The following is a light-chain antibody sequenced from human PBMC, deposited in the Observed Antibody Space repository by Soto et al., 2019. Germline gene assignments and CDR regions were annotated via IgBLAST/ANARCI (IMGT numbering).Light chain of an antibody. Sequence: IQLTQSPSSLSASIGDRVTITCRASQAIASYLAWYQQKPGNAPKLLIYAASTLNSGVPSRFSGSGSGTDFTLTISSLQPEDFVTYYCQQLNVNLLFGQGTKLEIK. V-gene: IGKV1-9*01. CDR1: QAIASY. CDR3: QQLNVNLL. CDR2: AAS. J-gene: IGKJ2*01.